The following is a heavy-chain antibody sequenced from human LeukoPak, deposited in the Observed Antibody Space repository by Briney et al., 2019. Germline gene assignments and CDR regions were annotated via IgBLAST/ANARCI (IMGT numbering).Heavy chain of an antibody. CDR2: INSDGSST. D-gene: IGHD6-19*01. CDR3: ATLAVAGIGGY. V-gene: IGHV3-74*01. Sequence: GGSLRLSCAASVCTFSSYGMHWVRQAPWKGLVWVSRINSDGSSTSYADSVKGRFTISRDNAKNTLYLQMNSLRAEDTAVYYCATLAVAGIGGYWGQGTLVTVSS. CDR1: VCTFSSYG. J-gene: IGHJ4*02.